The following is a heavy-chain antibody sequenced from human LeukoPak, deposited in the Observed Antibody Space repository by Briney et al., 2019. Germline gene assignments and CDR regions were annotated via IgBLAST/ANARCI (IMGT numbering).Heavy chain of an antibody. CDR3: ARNFRDGYNNSFDY. V-gene: IGHV3-30*04. CDR2: ISYDGSNK. D-gene: IGHD5-24*01. J-gene: IGHJ4*02. Sequence: GGSLRLSCAASGFTFSSYAMHWVRQAPGKGLEGVTIISYDGSNKYYADYVKGRFTISRDNSKNTLYLQMNSLRGEDTAVYYCARNFRDGYNNSFDYWGQGTLVTVSS. CDR1: GFTFSSYA.